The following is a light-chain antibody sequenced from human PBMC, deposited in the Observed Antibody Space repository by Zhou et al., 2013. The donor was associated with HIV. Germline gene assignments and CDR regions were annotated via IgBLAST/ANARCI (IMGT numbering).Light chain of an antibody. V-gene: IGKV1-5*03. CDR2: KAS. CDR3: QQQKSYPLT. Sequence: DIQMTQSPSILSASVGDTVTITCRASQSIGSSLAWYQQKAGKAPKLLIHKASNLESGVPSRFSGGGSDTEFTLTISSLQPEDFATYYCQQQKSYPLTFGGGPRWRSN. J-gene: IGKJ4*01. CDR1: QSIGSS.